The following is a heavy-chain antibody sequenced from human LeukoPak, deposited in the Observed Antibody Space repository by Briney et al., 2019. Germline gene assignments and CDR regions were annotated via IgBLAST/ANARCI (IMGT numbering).Heavy chain of an antibody. J-gene: IGHJ4*02. D-gene: IGHD1-26*01. V-gene: IGHV3-30*03. CDR1: GFTFSSYG. CDR3: ATDKSGSYHYRRYFDY. CDR2: ISYDGSNK. Sequence: GGSLGLSCAASGFTFSSYGMHWVRQAPGKGLEWVAVISYDGSNKYYADSVKGRFTISRDNSKNTLYLQMNSLRAEDTAVYYCATDKSGSYHYRRYFDYWGQGTLVTVSS.